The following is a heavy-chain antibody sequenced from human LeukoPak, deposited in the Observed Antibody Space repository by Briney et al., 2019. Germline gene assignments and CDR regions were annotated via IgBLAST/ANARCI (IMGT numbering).Heavy chain of an antibody. CDR2: ISSSSSYI. J-gene: IGHJ4*02. CDR3: AREATTVPDY. CDR1: GFTFSSYS. Sequence: GGSLRLSCAASGFTFSSYSMNWVRQAPGKGLEWVSSISSSSSYIYYADSVKGRFTISRDNAKNSLYLQMNSLGAEDTAVYYCAREATTVPDYWGQGTLVTVSS. V-gene: IGHV3-21*01. D-gene: IGHD1-26*01.